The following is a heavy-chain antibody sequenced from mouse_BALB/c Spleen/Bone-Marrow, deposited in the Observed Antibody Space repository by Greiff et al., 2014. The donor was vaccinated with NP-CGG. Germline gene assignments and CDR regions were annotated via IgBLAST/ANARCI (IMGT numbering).Heavy chain of an antibody. Sequence: VQLQQSGPGLVAPSQSLSITCTVSGFSLTNYGVSWVRQPPGKGLEWLGVIWGDDSTNYHSAHISRQSISKDTTKSRVFLKLNILQTDDTAAFYCAKWDYYGYNDAMDYWGQGTSVTVSS. CDR3: AKWDYYGYNDAMDY. CDR2: IWGDDST. V-gene: IGHV2-3*01. CDR1: GFSLTNYG. D-gene: IGHD1-2*01. J-gene: IGHJ4*01.